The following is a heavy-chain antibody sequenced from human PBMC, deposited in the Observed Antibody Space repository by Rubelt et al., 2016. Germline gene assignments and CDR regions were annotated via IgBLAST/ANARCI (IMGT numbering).Heavy chain of an antibody. CDR1: GGTFSSYA. D-gene: IGHD3-10*02. J-gene: IGHJ4*02. Sequence: QVQLVQSGAEVKKPGSSVKVSCKASGGTFSSYAISWVRQAPGQGLEWMGWINPNSGGTSYAQKFQGRVTMTRDTSISTAYMGLGRLRSDDTAVYYCARRDVKDYWGQGTLVTVSS. CDR2: INPNSGGT. V-gene: IGHV1-2*02. CDR3: ARRDVKDY.